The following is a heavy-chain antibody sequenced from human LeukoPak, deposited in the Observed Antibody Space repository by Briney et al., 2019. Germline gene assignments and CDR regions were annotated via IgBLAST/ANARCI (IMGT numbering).Heavy chain of an antibody. J-gene: IGHJ3*02. V-gene: IGHV3-23*01. CDR2: ISGSGGST. CDR1: GFTFSSYS. D-gene: IGHD3-3*01. CDR3: AKRFLEWSTHAFDI. Sequence: GGSLRLSCAAPGFTFSSYSMNWVRQAPGKGLEWVSAISGSGGSTYYADSVKGRFTISRDNSKNTLYLQMNSLRAEDTAVYYCAKRFLEWSTHAFDIWGQGTMVTVSS.